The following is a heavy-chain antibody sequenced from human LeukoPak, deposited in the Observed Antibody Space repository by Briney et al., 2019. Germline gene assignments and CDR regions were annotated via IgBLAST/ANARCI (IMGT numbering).Heavy chain of an antibody. CDR3: AKDGESGGTAMVTNFDY. V-gene: IGHV3-48*04. Sequence: GGSLRLSCAASGFTFSSYSLNWVRQAPGMGLEWVSYISSSSSAIYYADSVKGRFTISRDNAKNSLYLQMNSLRAEDTALYYCAKDGESGGTAMVTNFDYWGQGTLVTVSS. J-gene: IGHJ4*02. CDR1: GFTFSSYS. CDR2: ISSSSSAI. D-gene: IGHD5-18*01.